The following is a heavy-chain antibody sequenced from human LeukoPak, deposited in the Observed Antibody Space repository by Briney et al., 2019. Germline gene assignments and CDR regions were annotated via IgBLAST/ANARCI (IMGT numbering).Heavy chain of an antibody. J-gene: IGHJ6*03. CDR1: GGSISSYY. V-gene: IGHV4-59*01. D-gene: IGHD3-10*01. CDR2: IYYSGST. Sequence: PSETLSLTCIVPGGSISSYYWSWIRQPPGKGLEWIGYIYYSGSTNYNPSLKGRVTISVDTSKNQFSLKLSSVTAADTAVYYCARVAMVRGNFMDVWGKGTTVTISS. CDR3: ARVAMVRGNFMDV.